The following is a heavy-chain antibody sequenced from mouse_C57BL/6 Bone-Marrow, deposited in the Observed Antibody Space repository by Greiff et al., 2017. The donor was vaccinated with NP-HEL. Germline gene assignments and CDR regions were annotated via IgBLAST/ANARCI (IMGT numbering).Heavy chain of an antibody. Sequence: DVMLVESGEGLVKPGGSLKLSCAASGFTFSSYAMSWVRQTPEKRLEWVAYISSGGDYIYYADTVKGRFTISRDNARNTLYLQMSSLKSEDTAMYYCTRDAYYSNLYYYAMDYWGQGTSVTVSS. D-gene: IGHD2-5*01. CDR1: GFTFSSYA. CDR3: TRDAYYSNLYYYAMDY. J-gene: IGHJ4*01. CDR2: ISSGGDYI. V-gene: IGHV5-9-1*02.